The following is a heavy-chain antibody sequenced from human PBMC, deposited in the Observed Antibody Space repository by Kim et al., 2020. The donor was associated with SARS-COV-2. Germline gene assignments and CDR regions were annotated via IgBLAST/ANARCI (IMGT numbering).Heavy chain of an antibody. CDR3: ARWATGTATYYFDY. V-gene: IGHV4-39*01. CDR2: IYYSGST. D-gene: IGHD3-9*01. J-gene: IGHJ4*01. CDR1: GGSISSSSYY. Sequence: SETLSLTCTVSGGSISSSSYYWGWIRQPPGKGLEWIGSIYYSGSTYYNPSLKSRVTISVDTSKNQFSLKLSSVTAADTAVYYCARWATGTATYYFDYWG.